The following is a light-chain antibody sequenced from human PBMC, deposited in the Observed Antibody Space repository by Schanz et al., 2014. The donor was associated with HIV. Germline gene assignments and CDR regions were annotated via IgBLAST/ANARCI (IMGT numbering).Light chain of an antibody. CDR2: AAS. CDR3: QQYNDRSYT. CDR1: QGIGND. J-gene: IGKJ2*01. Sequence: DIQMTQSPSTLSASVGDRVTITCRASQGIGNDLGWYQQKPGRAPKRLIYAASSLQSGVPSKFSGSGSGTDFTLTISSLQPEDFATYYCQQYNDRSYTFGQGTKLEIK. V-gene: IGKV1-17*01.